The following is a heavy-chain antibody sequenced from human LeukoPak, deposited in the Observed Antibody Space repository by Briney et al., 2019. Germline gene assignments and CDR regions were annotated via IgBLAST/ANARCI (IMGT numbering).Heavy chain of an antibody. Sequence: RESGPALVKPTQTLTLTCTFSGFSLSTSGMCVSWIRQPPGKALEWLARIDWDDDKYYSTSLKTRLTISKDTSKNQVVLTMTNMDPVHTATYYCARIRTPYGSGSYYNFDWGQGTLVTVSS. D-gene: IGHD3-10*01. CDR3: ARIRTPYGSGSYYNFD. J-gene: IGHJ4*02. V-gene: IGHV2-70*11. CDR2: IDWDDDK. CDR1: GFSLSTSGMC.